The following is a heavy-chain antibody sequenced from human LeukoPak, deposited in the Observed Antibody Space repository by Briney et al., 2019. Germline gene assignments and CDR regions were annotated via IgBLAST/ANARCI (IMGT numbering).Heavy chain of an antibody. D-gene: IGHD3-10*02. J-gene: IGHJ4*02. CDR1: GYTFTSHA. CDR3: ARCGVLGDFDY. CDR2: INAGNGNT. Sequence: ASVKVSCKASGYTFTSHALHWVRQAPGQRLEWMGWINAGNGNTKYSQKLQGRVTITTDTSASTAYMELSSLRSEDTAVYFCARCGVLGDFDYWGQGTLVAVSS. V-gene: IGHV1-3*01.